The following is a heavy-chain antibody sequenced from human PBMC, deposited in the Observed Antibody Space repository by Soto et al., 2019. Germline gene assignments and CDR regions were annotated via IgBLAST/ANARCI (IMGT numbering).Heavy chain of an antibody. D-gene: IGHD5-12*01. Sequence: QVHLQQWGAGLLKPSETLSLTCAVYGESFIGYYWTWIRQPPGKGLEWIGEINHRGSTNYTPSLKSRVTISIDTSKNQFSLKLTSVTAADTSVYYCARTDIVTTNWFEPWGQGTLVTVSS. CDR1: GESFIGYY. CDR2: INHRGST. CDR3: ARTDIVTTNWFEP. V-gene: IGHV4-34*02. J-gene: IGHJ5*02.